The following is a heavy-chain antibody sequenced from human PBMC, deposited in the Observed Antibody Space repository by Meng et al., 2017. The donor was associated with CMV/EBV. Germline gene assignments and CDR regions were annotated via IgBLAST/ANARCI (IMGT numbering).Heavy chain of an antibody. CDR1: GGSISSSSYY. V-gene: IGHV4-39*07. Sequence: QLQLQESGTGLVKPSETLSLTCTVSGGSISSSSYYWGWIRQPPGKGLEWIGSIYYSGSTYYNPSLKSRVTISVDTSKNQFSLKLSSVTAADTAVYYCAREGNYYGSGSYYAYWGQGTLVTVSS. CDR2: IYYSGST. D-gene: IGHD3-10*01. CDR3: AREGNYYGSGSYYAY. J-gene: IGHJ4*02.